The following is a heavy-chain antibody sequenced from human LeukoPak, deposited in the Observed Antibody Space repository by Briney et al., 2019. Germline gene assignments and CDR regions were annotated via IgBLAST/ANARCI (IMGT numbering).Heavy chain of an antibody. CDR3: ARGTYDFWSDSTSTGYYYYMDV. J-gene: IGHJ6*03. CDR1: GGSISNYY. D-gene: IGHD3-3*01. V-gene: IGHV4-59*01. Sequence: PLETLSLTCTVSGGSISNYYWSWIRQPPGKGLEWIAYIYYSGSANYNPSLKSRVTISVDTSKNQFSLKLSSVTAADTAVYYCARGTYDFWSDSTSTGYYYYMDVWGKGTTVTVSS. CDR2: IYYSGSA.